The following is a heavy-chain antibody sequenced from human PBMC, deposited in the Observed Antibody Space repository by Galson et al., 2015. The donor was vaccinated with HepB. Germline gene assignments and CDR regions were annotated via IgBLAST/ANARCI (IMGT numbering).Heavy chain of an antibody. Sequence: SLRLSCAASGFTFSSYGMHWVRQAPGKGLESVAVISYDGGNKYYADSVKGRFTVSRDNSENTAYLQMNSLRADDTAVYYCARDITLYSSGWYPALNIWGQGTVVTVSS. CDR2: ISYDGGNK. D-gene: IGHD6-19*01. V-gene: IGHV3-30*03. CDR3: ARDITLYSSGWYPALNI. CDR1: GFTFSSYG. J-gene: IGHJ3*02.